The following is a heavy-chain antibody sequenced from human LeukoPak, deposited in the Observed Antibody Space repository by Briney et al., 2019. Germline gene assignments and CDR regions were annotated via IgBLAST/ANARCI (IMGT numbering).Heavy chain of an antibody. J-gene: IGHJ4*02. CDR1: GFTLSTYA. CDR3: AKDLRPDGLYDFDS. CDR2: IAGNSITI. V-gene: IGHV3-23*01. D-gene: IGHD5/OR15-5a*01. Sequence: GGSLRLSCAASGFTLSTYAMNWVRQAPGRGLEWVSVIAGNSITIRYADSVKGRFTISRDNSKNTVFLQMNSLKVEDTALYYCAKDLRPDGLYDFDSWGQGTLVTVSS.